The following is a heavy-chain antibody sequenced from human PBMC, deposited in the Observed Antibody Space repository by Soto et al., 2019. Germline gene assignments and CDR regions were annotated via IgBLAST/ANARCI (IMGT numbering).Heavy chain of an antibody. D-gene: IGHD6-19*01. CDR1: GGSFSGYY. CDR3: ARTQRLDSSGSFDY. V-gene: IGHV4-34*01. Sequence: SETLSLTCAVYGGSFSGYYWSWIRPPPGKGLEWIGEINHSGSTNYNPSLKSRVTISVDTSKNQFSLKLSSVTAADTAVYYCARTQRLDSSGSFDYWGQGTLVTLSS. CDR2: INHSGST. J-gene: IGHJ4*02.